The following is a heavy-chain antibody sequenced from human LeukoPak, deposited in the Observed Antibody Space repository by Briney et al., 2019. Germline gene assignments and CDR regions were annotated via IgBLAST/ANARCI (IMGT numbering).Heavy chain of an antibody. CDR2: ISSSGSTI. V-gene: IGHV3-48*03. CDR1: GFTFSSYE. J-gene: IGHJ4*02. Sequence: PGGSLRLSCAASGFTFSSYEMNWVRQAPGKGLEWVSYISSSGSTIYYADSVKGRFTISRDNAKNSLYLQMNSLTAEDTAVYYCARDPRDGYNDYWGQGTLVTVSS. D-gene: IGHD5-24*01. CDR3: ARDPRDGYNDY.